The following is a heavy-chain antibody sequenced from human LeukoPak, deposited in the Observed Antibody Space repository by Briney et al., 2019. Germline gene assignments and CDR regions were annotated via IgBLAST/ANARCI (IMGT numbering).Heavy chain of an antibody. CDR2: IRRKVYGGTT. V-gene: IGHV3-49*04. Sequence: PGGSLRLSCAASGFTVSANYMSWVRQAPGKGLEWVGFIRRKVYGGTTEYAASVKGRFTISRDDSKNIAYLQMNNLKTEDTAMYYCTTLRGGSYYTFDYWGQGTLVTVSS. CDR3: TTLRGGSYYTFDY. J-gene: IGHJ4*02. CDR1: GFTVSANY. D-gene: IGHD1-26*01.